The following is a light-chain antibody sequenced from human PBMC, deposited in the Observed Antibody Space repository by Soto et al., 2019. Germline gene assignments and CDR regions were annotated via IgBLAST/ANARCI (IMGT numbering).Light chain of an antibody. V-gene: IGKV1-5*01. J-gene: IGKJ1*01. CDR3: QQYNSYWP. Sequence: DIQMTQSPSTLSASVGDRVTITCRASQSISSWLAWYQQKPGKAPKLLIYDASRLGSWVPSRFSGSGSGTEFTLTISSLQPDDFATYYCQQYNSYWPFGQGTKVEIK. CDR2: DAS. CDR1: QSISSW.